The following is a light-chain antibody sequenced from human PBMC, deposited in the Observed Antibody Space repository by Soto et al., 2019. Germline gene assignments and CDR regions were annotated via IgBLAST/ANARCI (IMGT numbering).Light chain of an antibody. V-gene: IGKV3-11*01. Sequence: EIELTQSPATLSLSPGERATLSCRASQSVSSYLAWYQQKPGQAPRLLIYDASNRATGIPARFSGSGSGTDFTLTISSLEPEDFAVYYCQQRSNRLTFGGGTKVEIK. J-gene: IGKJ4*01. CDR2: DAS. CDR3: QQRSNRLT. CDR1: QSVSSY.